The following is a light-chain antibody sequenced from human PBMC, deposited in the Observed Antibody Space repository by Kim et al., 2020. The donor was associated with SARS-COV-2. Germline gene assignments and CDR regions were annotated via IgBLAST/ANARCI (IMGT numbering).Light chain of an antibody. Sequence: DIQMTQSPSSLSASVGDRVTMTCRASQSISSYLNWYQQKPGKAPKLLIYAASSLQSGVPSRFSGSGSGTDFTLTISSLQPEDFATYYCQQSYSTPARTFGQGTKVDIK. CDR1: QSISSY. CDR3: QQSYSTPART. V-gene: IGKV1-39*01. CDR2: AAS. J-gene: IGKJ1*01.